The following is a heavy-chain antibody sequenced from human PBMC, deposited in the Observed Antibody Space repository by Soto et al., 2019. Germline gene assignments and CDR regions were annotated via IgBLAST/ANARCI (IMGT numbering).Heavy chain of an antibody. J-gene: IGHJ6*02. Sequence: GGSLRLSFAVSGFTFSSYAMSWVRQAPGKGLEWVSAISGSGGSTYYADSVKGRFTISRDNSKNTLYLQMNSLRSEDTAVYYCARGPYYYDSSGYHLYWGQGTTVTVSS. CDR2: ISGSGGST. D-gene: IGHD3-22*01. CDR3: ARGPYYYDSSGYHLY. V-gene: IGHV3-23*01. CDR1: GFTFSSYA.